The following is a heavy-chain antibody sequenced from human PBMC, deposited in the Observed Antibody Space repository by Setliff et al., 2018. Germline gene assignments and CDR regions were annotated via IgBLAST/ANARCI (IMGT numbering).Heavy chain of an antibody. J-gene: IGHJ4*02. Sequence: GGSLRLSCAASRFTFSNYWMSWVRQAPGKGLEWVANIKEDGSEKYYVDSVKGRFTISRDNAKNSLDLQMDSLRAEDTAVYYCAREESSGYYYGSGAVDYWGQGTLVTVSS. D-gene: IGHD3-10*01. CDR2: IKEDGSEK. CDR3: AREESSGYYYGSGAVDY. V-gene: IGHV3-7*01. CDR1: RFTFSNYW.